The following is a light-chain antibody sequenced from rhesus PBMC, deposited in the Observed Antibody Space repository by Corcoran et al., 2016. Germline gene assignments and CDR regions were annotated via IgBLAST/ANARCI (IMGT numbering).Light chain of an antibody. V-gene: IGKV1-22*01. CDR3: QQYYSSPYS. Sequence: DIQMTQSPSSLSASVGDTVTITCRASQSIAGSLVWYQQKPGKAPNLLIYKASSLQSGVPQKFSGSGSGTDFPLTISSLQSEDFATYYCQQYYSSPYSFGLGTRVEIK. J-gene: IGKJ2*01. CDR2: KAS. CDR1: QSIAGS.